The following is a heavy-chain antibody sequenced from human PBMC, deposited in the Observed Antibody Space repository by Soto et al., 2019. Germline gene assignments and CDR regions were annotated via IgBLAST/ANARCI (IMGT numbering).Heavy chain of an antibody. D-gene: IGHD3-3*01. V-gene: IGHV4-34*01. CDR3: ARGLRDYDFWSGYYHDAFDI. Sequence: SEDLSLTCAVYGGSFSGYYWSWIRQPPGKGLEWIGEINHSGSTNYNPSLKSRVTISVDTSKNQFSLKLSSVTAADTAVYYCARGLRDYDFWSGYYHDAFDIWGQGTMVTVSS. J-gene: IGHJ3*02. CDR1: GGSFSGYY. CDR2: INHSGST.